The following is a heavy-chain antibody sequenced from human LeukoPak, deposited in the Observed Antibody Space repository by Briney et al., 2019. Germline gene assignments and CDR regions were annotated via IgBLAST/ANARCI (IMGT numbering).Heavy chain of an antibody. CDR2: ISDSGGRT. Sequence: GGSLRLSCAASGFTFNRYAMSWVRQAPRKGLEWVAVISDSGGRTYHADSVKGRFTISRDNSKNTLHLQMNSLRAEDTAVYYCAKGNLQSRHSTGFDHWGQGTLIAVSS. CDR1: GFTFNRYA. V-gene: IGHV3-23*01. D-gene: IGHD6-25*01. J-gene: IGHJ4*02. CDR3: AKGNLQSRHSTGFDH.